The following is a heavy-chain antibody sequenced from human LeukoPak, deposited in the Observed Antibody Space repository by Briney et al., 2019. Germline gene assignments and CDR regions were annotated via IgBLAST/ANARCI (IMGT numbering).Heavy chain of an antibody. V-gene: IGHV1-2*02. CDR1: GYTFTGYY. J-gene: IGHJ5*02. CDR2: INPNSGGT. D-gene: IGHD1-26*01. Sequence: ASVKVSCKTSGYTFTGYYMHWVRQAPGQGLEWMGWINPNSGGTNYAQKFQGRVTMTRDTSISTAYMELSRLRSEDTAIYYCARDNSVGDNAWWFDPWGQGTLVTVSS. CDR3: ARDNSVGDNAWWFDP.